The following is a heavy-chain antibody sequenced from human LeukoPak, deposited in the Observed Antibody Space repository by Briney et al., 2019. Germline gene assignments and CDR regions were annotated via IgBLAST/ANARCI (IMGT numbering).Heavy chain of an antibody. CDR2: INTDGGST. CDR3: ARALVAPYYFDY. D-gene: IGHD2-15*01. CDR1: GFTFSSYW. V-gene: IGHV3-74*01. J-gene: IGHJ4*02. Sequence: GGSLRLSCAASGFTFSSYWMHWVRQAPGKGLVWVSRINTDGGSTTYADSVKGRFTISRENAKNTLYLQMNSLRAEDTAVYYCARALVAPYYFDYWGQGALVTVSS.